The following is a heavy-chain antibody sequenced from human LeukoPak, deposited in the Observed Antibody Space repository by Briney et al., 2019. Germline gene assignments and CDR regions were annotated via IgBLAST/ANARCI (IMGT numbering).Heavy chain of an antibody. CDR2: ISAYNGNT. V-gene: IGHV1-18*01. D-gene: IGHD5-24*01. J-gene: IGHJ4*02. Sequence: ASVKVSCKASGYTFTSYGISWVRQAPGQGLEWMGWISAYNGNTNYAQKLQGRVTMTEDTSTDTAYMELSSLRSEDTAVYYCATGEGGRWLQLSPIFDYWGQGTLVTVSS. CDR3: ATGEGGRWLQLSPIFDY. CDR1: GYTFTSYG.